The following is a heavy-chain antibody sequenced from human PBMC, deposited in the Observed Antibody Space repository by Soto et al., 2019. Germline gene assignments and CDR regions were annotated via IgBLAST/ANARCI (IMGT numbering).Heavy chain of an antibody. CDR2: ISGSGGST. CDR3: AKAGDIVVVTAPMDV. CDR1: GFTFSSYA. J-gene: IGHJ6*02. Sequence: GGSLRLSCAASGFTFSSYAMSWVRQAPGKGLEWVSAISGSGGSTYYADSVKGRFTISRDNSKNTLYLQMNSLRAEDTAVYYCAKAGDIVVVTAPMDVWGQGTTVTVSS. D-gene: IGHD2-21*02. V-gene: IGHV3-23*01.